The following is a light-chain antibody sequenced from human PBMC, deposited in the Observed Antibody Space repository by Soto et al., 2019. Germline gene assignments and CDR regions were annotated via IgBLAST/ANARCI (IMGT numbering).Light chain of an antibody. CDR3: QQFNTYPA. V-gene: IGKV1-5*01. Sequence: DIQMTQSPSTLSASVGYRFTITCRASQNINRWLAWYQQKPGKAPKLLIYDASNLESGVPSRFSGSGSGTDFTLTISGLQPDDFATYYCQQFNTYPAFGQGTTVDIK. CDR2: DAS. CDR1: QNINRW. J-gene: IGKJ1*01.